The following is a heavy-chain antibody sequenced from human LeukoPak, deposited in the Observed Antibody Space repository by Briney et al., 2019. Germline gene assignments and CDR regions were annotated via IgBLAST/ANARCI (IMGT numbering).Heavy chain of an antibody. CDR1: GYTFTGYY. J-gene: IGHJ4*02. CDR2: INPNSGGT. CDR3: ASLRFLEWLLYGGGFDY. Sequence: ASVKVSCKASGYTFTGYYMHWVRQAPGQGLEWMGWINPNSGGTSYAQKFQGRVTMTRDTSISTAYMELSRLRSDDTAVYYCASLRFLEWLLYGGGFDYWGQGTLVTVSS. V-gene: IGHV1-2*02. D-gene: IGHD3-3*01.